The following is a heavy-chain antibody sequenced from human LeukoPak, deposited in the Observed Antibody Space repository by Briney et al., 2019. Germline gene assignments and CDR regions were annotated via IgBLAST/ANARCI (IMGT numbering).Heavy chain of an antibody. J-gene: IGHJ4*02. CDR2: IIPIFGTA. Sequence: SVKVSCKASGGTFRSYAISWVRQAPGQGLEWMGGIIPIFGTANYAQKFQGRVTITADESTSTAYMELCSLRSEDTAVYYCARVTYDSSGYMWYYFDYWGQGTLVTVSS. CDR1: GGTFRSYA. D-gene: IGHD3-22*01. V-gene: IGHV1-69*13. CDR3: ARVTYDSSGYMWYYFDY.